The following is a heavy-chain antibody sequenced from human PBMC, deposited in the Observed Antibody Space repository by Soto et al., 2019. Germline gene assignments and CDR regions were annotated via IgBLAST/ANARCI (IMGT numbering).Heavy chain of an antibody. CDR2: IWYDGSNK. V-gene: IGHV3-33*01. CDR1: GFTFSSYG. CDR3: ARGELEWFYYFDY. D-gene: IGHD3-3*01. Sequence: QVQLVESGGGLVQPGRSLRLSCAASGFTFSSYGMHWVRQAPGKGLEWVAVIWYDGSNKYYADSVKGRFTISRDNSKNPLYLQMNSVGAEDTAVYYCARGELEWFYYFDYWGQGTLVTVSS. J-gene: IGHJ4*02.